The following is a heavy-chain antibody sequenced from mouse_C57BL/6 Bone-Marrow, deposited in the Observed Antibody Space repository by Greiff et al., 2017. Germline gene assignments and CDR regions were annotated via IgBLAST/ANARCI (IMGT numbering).Heavy chain of an antibody. V-gene: IGHV5-16*01. J-gene: IGHJ1*03. CDR2: INYDGSST. D-gene: IGHD2-4*01. CDR1: GFTFSDYY. CDR3: ARDNYDYDWYFDV. Sequence: EVQLMESEGGLVQPGSSMKLSCTASGFTFSDYYMAWVRQVPEKGLEWVANINYDGSSTYYLDSLKSRFIISRDNAKNILYLQMSSLKSEDTATYYCARDNYDYDWYFDVWGTGTTVTVSS.